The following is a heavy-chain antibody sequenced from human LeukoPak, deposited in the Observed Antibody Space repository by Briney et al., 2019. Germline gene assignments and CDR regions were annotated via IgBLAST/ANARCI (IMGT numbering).Heavy chain of an antibody. CDR2: ISSSSSYI. CDR1: GFTFSSYW. CDR3: ARAWREAAAFVYFHH. D-gene: IGHD6-13*01. J-gene: IGHJ1*01. Sequence: SGGSLRLSCAASGFTFSSYWMSWVRQAPGKGLEWVSSISSSSSYIYYADSVKGRFTISRDNAKNSLYLQMNSLRAEDTAVYYCARAWREAAAFVYFHHWGRGTLVTVSS. V-gene: IGHV3-21*01.